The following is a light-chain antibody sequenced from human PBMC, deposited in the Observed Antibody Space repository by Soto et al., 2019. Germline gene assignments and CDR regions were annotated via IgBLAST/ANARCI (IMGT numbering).Light chain of an antibody. CDR2: GAS. CDR1: QSVSST. Sequence: EIVMTQSPATLSVSPGERATLSCRASQSVSSTLAWYQQKPGQAPRLLIYGASTRATDIPARFSGSGSGTDFTLTINSLQPEDFATYYCQQAASFPITFGQGTRLEIK. J-gene: IGKJ5*01. V-gene: IGKV3-15*01. CDR3: QQAASFPIT.